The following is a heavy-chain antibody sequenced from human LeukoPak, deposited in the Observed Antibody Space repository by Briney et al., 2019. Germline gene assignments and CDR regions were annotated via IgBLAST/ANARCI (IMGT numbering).Heavy chain of an antibody. CDR2: IYYSGST. V-gene: IGHV4-59*01. D-gene: IGHD4-23*01. CDR3: ARTVVTPARAFDI. CDR1: GGSISSYY. J-gene: IGHJ3*02. Sequence: SETLSLTCTVPGGSISSYYWSWIRQPPGKGLEWIGYIYYSGSTNYNPSLKSRVTISVDTSKNQFSLKLSSVTAADTAVYYCARTVVTPARAFDIWGQGTMVTVSS.